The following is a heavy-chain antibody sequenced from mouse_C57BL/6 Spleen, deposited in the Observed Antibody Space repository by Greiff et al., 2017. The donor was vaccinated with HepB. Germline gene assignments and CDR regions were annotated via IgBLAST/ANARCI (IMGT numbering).Heavy chain of an antibody. CDR3: ARSSTGTGVYYFDY. CDR1: GYSFTGYY. D-gene: IGHD4-1*02. Sequence: DVKLQESGPELVKPGASVKISCKASGYSFTGYYMNWVKQSPEKSLEWIGEINPSTGGTTYNQKFKAKATLTVDKSSSTAYMQLKSLTSEDSAVYYCARSSTGTGVYYFDYWGQGTTLTVSS. CDR2: INPSTGGT. J-gene: IGHJ2*01. V-gene: IGHV1-42*01.